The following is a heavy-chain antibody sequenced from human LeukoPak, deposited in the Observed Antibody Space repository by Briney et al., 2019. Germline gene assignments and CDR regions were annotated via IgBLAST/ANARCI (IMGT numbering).Heavy chain of an antibody. D-gene: IGHD3-22*01. CDR1: GGSISSYY. J-gene: IGHJ4*02. CDR3: VCYYDSSGRDY. Sequence: KPSETLSLTCTVSGGSISSYYWSWIRQPPGKGLEWIGYIYYSGSTNYNPSLKSRVTISVDTSKNQFSLKLSSVTAADTAVYYCVCYYDSSGRDYWGQGTLVTVSS. V-gene: IGHV4-59*08. CDR2: IYYSGST.